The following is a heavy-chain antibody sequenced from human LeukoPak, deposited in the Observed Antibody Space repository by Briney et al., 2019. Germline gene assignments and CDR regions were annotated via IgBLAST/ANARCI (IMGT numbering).Heavy chain of an antibody. Sequence: PGGSLRLSCAASGFTLSSYSMNWVRQAPGKGLEWVPSISSSSSYIYYADSVKGRFTISRDNAKNSLYLQMNSLRAEDTAVYYCARGWGYYYDSSGYPLFDYWGQGTLVTVPS. V-gene: IGHV3-21*01. J-gene: IGHJ4*02. CDR1: GFTLSSYS. CDR3: ARGWGYYYDSSGYPLFDY. CDR2: ISSSSSYI. D-gene: IGHD3-22*01.